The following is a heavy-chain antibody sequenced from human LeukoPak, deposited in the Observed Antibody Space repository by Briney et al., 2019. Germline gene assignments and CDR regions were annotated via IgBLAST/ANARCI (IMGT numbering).Heavy chain of an antibody. CDR2: IIPIFGTA. CDR3: AGGYCSSTSCLWGFRYYYMDV. CDR1: GGTFSSYA. Sequence: SVKVSCKASGGTFSSYAISWVRQAPGQGLEWMGGIIPIFGTANYAQKFQGRVTITADESTSTAYMELSSLRSEDTAVYYCAGGYCSSTSCLWGFRYYYMDVWGKGTTVIVSS. V-gene: IGHV1-69*13. J-gene: IGHJ6*03. D-gene: IGHD2-2*01.